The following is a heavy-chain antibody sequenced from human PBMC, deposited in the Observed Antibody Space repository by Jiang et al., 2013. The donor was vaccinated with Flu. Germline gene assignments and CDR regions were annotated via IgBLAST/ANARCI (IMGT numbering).Heavy chain of an antibody. J-gene: IGHJ6*02. CDR2: IIPLFGTA. Sequence: SGAEVKKPGSSVKVSCKATGGTFSSYALSWVRQAPGQGFEWMGGIIPLFGTAVYAQKFQDRVTITADESTTTAYMELRNLRSDDTGVYYCARRYQMPRGKVAYYYNYGMDVWGQGTTITVSS. V-gene: IGHV1-69*01. CDR3: ARRYQMPRGKVAYYYNYGMDV. CDR1: GGTFSSYA. D-gene: IGHD2-2*01.